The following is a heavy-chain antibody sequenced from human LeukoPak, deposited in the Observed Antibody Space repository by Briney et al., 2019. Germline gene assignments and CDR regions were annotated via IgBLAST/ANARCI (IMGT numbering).Heavy chain of an antibody. D-gene: IGHD3-16*01. CDR1: RFTAINNY. Sequence: GSLRPSCAPSRFTAINNYTTCVRPAPRKGLDWFSVIYSGGTTLYTDSVKGRFTISRDNSKNTLYLQMNSLRVGDTAVYYCSTSPSWGVWGKGTTVTVSS. CDR2: IYSGGTT. J-gene: IGHJ6*04. CDR3: STSPSWGV. V-gene: IGHV3-53*01.